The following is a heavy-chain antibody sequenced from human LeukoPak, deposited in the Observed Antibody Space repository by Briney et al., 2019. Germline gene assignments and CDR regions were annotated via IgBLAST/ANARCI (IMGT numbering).Heavy chain of an antibody. Sequence: GASVKVSCKASGYTFTGYCMHWVRQAPGQGLEWMGWINPNSGGTNYAQKFQGWVTMTRDTSISTAYMELSRLRSDDTAVYYCARGSPGGSGSYYTLDDAFDIWGQGTMVTVSS. V-gene: IGHV1-2*04. CDR3: ARGSPGGSGSYYTLDDAFDI. CDR1: GYTFTGYC. D-gene: IGHD3-10*01. J-gene: IGHJ3*02. CDR2: INPNSGGT.